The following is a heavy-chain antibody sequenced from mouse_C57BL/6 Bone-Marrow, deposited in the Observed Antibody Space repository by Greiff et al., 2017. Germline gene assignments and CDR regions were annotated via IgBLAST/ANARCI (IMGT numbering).Heavy chain of an antibody. CDR3: ARTGPRYAMDY. CDR1: GFTFSDYG. V-gene: IGHV5-17*01. CDR2: ISSGSSTI. Sequence: EVKLVESGGGLVKPGGSLKLSCAASGFTFSDYGMHWVRQAPEKGLEWVAYISSGSSTIYYADTVKGRFTISRDNAKNTLFLQMTSLRSEDTAMYYCARTGPRYAMDYWGQGTSVTVSS. J-gene: IGHJ4*01.